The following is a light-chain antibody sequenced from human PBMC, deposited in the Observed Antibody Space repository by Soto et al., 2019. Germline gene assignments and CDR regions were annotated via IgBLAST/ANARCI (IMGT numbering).Light chain of an antibody. V-gene: IGLV2-14*01. Sequence: QSALTQPASVSGSPGQSITISCTGTSSDVGTYNYVSWYQQHPGKAPKLIIYDVSTRPSGLSNRFSGSKSGNTASLTISGLQAEDEADYYCSSYSSTSTPWVFGGGTQLTVL. CDR1: SSDVGTYNY. J-gene: IGLJ3*02. CDR2: DVS. CDR3: SSYSSTSTPWV.